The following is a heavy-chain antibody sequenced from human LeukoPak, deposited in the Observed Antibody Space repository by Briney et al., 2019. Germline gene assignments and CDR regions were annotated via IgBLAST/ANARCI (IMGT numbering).Heavy chain of an antibody. CDR2: ISSGATTT. CDR3: AKGTVGARY. D-gene: IGHD1-26*01. V-gene: IGHV3-48*04. Sequence: GGSLRLSCAASGFTLTSDSMNWVRQAPGKGLEWISYISSGATTTYYADFVKGRFTISRDNAKNSLYLQMNSLRVDDTAVYYCAKGTVGARYWGQGTLVIVSS. CDR1: GFTLTSDS. J-gene: IGHJ4*02.